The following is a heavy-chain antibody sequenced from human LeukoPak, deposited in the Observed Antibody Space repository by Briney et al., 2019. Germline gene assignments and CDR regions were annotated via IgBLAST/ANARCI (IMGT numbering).Heavy chain of an antibody. CDR2: ISYDGSNK. D-gene: IGHD3-3*01. CDR3: ARDGRIFGVVYYYYMDV. CDR1: GFTFSSYA. Sequence: GGSLRLSCAASGFTFSSYAMHWVRQAPGKGLEWVAVISYDGSNKYYADSVKGRFTISRDNSKNTLYLQMNSLRAEDTAVYYCARDGRIFGVVYYYYMDVWGKGTTVTVSS. J-gene: IGHJ6*03. V-gene: IGHV3-30-3*01.